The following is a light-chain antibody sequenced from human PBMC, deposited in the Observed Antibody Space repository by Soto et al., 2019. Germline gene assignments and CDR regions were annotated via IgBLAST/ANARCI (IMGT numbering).Light chain of an antibody. Sequence: QSALTQPPSASGSPGQSVTISCTGTSSDVGGYNYVSWYQQHPGKAPKLMIYEVSKRPSGVPDRCSGSKSGNTASLTVSGLQAEDEADYYCSSYAGSNSYVFGTGTKLTVL. CDR2: EVS. J-gene: IGLJ1*01. CDR3: SSYAGSNSYV. V-gene: IGLV2-8*01. CDR1: SSDVGGYNY.